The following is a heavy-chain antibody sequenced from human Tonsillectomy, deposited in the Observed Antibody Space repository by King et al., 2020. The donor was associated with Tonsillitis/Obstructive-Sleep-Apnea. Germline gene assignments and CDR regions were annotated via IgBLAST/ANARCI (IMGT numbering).Heavy chain of an antibody. CDR1: GFTFDDYD. D-gene: IGHD4-17*01. J-gene: IGHJ4*02. V-gene: IGHV3-20*04. CDR3: ARNFGAPEY. CDR2: INWNGCST. Sequence: VQLVQSGGGVVRPGGSLRLSCAASGFTFDDYDMSWVRQSPGKGLEWVSGINWNGCSTGYGDSVKGRFTISRDNDKNSLYLQMNSLRVEDTAFYYCARNFGAPEYWGQGTLVTVSS.